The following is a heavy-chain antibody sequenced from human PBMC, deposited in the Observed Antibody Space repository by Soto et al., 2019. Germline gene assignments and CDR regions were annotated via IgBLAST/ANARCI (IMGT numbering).Heavy chain of an antibody. J-gene: IGHJ6*02. V-gene: IGHV3-48*01. D-gene: IGHD5-12*01. CDR3: TRDHGYGYGMDV. CDR1: GFTFSTYS. CDR2: ITKSSRTI. Sequence: GGSLRLSCAASGFTFSTYSMNWVRQAPGKGLEWISYITKSSRTIYYADSVKGRFTISRGNAKNSLYLQMNSLRAEDTAVYYCTRDHGYGYGMDVWGQGTTVTVS.